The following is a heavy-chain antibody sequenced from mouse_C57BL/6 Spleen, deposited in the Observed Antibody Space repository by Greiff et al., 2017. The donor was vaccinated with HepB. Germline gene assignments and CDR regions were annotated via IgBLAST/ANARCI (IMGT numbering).Heavy chain of an antibody. V-gene: IGHV1-59*01. J-gene: IGHJ3*01. Sequence: VQLQQPGAELVRPGTSVKLSCKASGYTFTSYWMHWVKQRPGQGLEWIGVIDPSDSYTNYNQKFKGKATLTVDTSSSTAYMQLSSLTSEDSAVYYCARFEGFAYWGQGTLVTVSA. CDR3: ARFEGFAY. CDR2: IDPSDSYT. CDR1: GYTFTSYW.